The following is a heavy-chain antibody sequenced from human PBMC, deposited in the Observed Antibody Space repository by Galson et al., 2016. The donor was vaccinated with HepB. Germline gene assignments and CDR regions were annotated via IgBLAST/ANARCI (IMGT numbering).Heavy chain of an antibody. CDR1: GFTFTDHA. J-gene: IGHJ4*02. Sequence: SLRLSCAASGFTFTDHAMSWVRLVPGKGLEWVAVVSGNGGTIYYSDSVKGRFTISRDNSKNTLYLQMNSLRAEDTAIYYCAKEMRWLKLGLDYWGQGTRVTVSS. D-gene: IGHD5-24*01. CDR2: VSGNGGTI. V-gene: IGHV3-23*01. CDR3: AKEMRWLKLGLDY.